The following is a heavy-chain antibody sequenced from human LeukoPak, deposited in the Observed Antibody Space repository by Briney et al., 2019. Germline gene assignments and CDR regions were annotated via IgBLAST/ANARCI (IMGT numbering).Heavy chain of an antibody. J-gene: IGHJ5*02. CDR1: GGSISSYY. Sequence: SETLSLTCTVSGGSISSYYWSWIRQPPGKGLEWIGYIYTSGSTNYNPSLKSRVTISVDTSKNQFSLKLSSMTAADTAVYYCARLAMNWFDPWGQGTLVTVSS. V-gene: IGHV4-4*09. CDR3: ARLAMNWFDP. D-gene: IGHD2-2*01. CDR2: IYTSGST.